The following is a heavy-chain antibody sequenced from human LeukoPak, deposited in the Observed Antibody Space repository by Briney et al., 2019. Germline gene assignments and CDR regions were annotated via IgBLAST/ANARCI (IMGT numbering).Heavy chain of an antibody. V-gene: IGHV3-48*01. J-gene: IGHJ5*02. CDR1: GFTFSSYS. D-gene: IGHD3-3*01. Sequence: PGGSLRLSCAASGFTFSSYSMNWVRQAPGKGLEWVSYISSSSSTIYYADSVKGRFTISRDNAKNSLYLQMNSLRAEDTAVYYCASRPLYYDFWSGYYGPDWFDPWGQGTLVTVSS. CDR3: ASRPLYYDFWSGYYGPDWFDP. CDR2: ISSSSSTI.